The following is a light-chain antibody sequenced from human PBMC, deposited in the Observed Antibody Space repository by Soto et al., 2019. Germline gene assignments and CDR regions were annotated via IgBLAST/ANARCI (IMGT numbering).Light chain of an antibody. Sequence: QSALTQPPSASGSPGQSVTISCTGTSSDVGIFNYVSWYQQHPDQAPKLLIFEVNKRPPGVPDRFSASKSGNTASLTVSGLQAEDEADYYCCSYAGSNTLIFGGGTQLTVL. CDR2: EVN. CDR3: CSYAGSNTLI. J-gene: IGLJ7*01. V-gene: IGLV2-8*01. CDR1: SSDVGIFNY.